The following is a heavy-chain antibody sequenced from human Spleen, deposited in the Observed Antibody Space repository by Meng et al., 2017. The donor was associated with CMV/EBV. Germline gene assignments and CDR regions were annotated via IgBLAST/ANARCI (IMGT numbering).Heavy chain of an antibody. CDR1: GYSFTSYW. V-gene: IGHV5-51*01. J-gene: IGHJ5*02. D-gene: IGHD2-2*01. Sequence: GYSFTSYWIAWVRQMPGKGLERMGLIYPGDSDTTYSPSFQGRVTISADKSISTTYLQWSSLKASDTAMYYCARQFDTRTWDNWFDPWGQGTLVTVSS. CDR3: ARQFDTRTWDNWFDP. CDR2: IYPGDSDT.